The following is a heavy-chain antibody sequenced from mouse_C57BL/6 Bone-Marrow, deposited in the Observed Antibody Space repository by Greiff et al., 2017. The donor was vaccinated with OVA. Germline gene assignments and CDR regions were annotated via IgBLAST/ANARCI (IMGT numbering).Heavy chain of an antibody. CDR3: ARGIYYDPFAY. Sequence: QVQLKESGAELARPGASVKLSCKASGYTFTSYGISWVKQRTGQGLEWIGEIYPRSGNTYYNEKFKGKATLTADKSSSTAYMELRSLTSEDSAVYFCARGIYYDPFAYWGQGTLVTVSA. V-gene: IGHV1-81*01. D-gene: IGHD2-4*01. CDR2: IYPRSGNT. CDR1: GYTFTSYG. J-gene: IGHJ3*01.